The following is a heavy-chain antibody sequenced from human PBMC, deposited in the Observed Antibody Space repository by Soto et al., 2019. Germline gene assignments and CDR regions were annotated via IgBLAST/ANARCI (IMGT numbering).Heavy chain of an antibody. CDR3: ANSFYPSGTNWHSHFDH. V-gene: IGHV3-23*01. D-gene: IGHD1-7*01. J-gene: IGHJ4*02. Sequence: EVQLLESGGGLVQPGGSLRLSCAASGFTFSNYAMSWVRRAPGKGLEWVSAISSRGETTFYADSVKGRFTISRDNSKNTVYQQMSSLSAEYTAIYYRANSFYPSGTNWHSHFDHWGQGALVTVSS. CDR2: ISSRGETT. CDR1: GFTFSNYA.